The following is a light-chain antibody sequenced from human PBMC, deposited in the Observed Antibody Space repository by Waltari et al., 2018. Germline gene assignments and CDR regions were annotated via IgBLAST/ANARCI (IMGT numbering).Light chain of an antibody. CDR1: RPRPNH. V-gene: IGLV3-19*01. J-gene: IGLJ1*01. Sequence: SELTQDPAISVALGQTVRLTCQGDRPRPNHASCYQQRPSQAPILVLYGRNNRPSGIPDRFSGSTSGTTASLTVTGTQAEDEGDYYCSSRDSSGNHVFGTGTRVTVL. CDR3: SSRDSSGNHV. CDR2: GRN.